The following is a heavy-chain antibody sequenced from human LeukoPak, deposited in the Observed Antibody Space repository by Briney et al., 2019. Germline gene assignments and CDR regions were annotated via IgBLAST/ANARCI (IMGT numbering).Heavy chain of an antibody. CDR3: ARIMITFGGVLIRYFDY. D-gene: IGHD3-16*01. Sequence: SETLSLTCTVSGGSISSYYWSWIRQPPGKGLERIGNIYYSGSTNYNPSLKSRVTISVDTSKNQFSLKLSSVTAADTAVYYCARIMITFGGVLIRYFDYWGQGTLVTVSS. CDR2: IYYSGST. V-gene: IGHV4-59*08. J-gene: IGHJ4*02. CDR1: GGSISSYY.